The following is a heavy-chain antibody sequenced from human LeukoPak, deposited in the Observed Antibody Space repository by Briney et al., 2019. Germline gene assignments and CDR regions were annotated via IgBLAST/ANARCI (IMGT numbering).Heavy chain of an antibody. V-gene: IGHV4-30-4*01. J-gene: IGHJ4*01. Sequence: SQTLSVTCTVSGGSISSGDYYWSWIRQPPGKGLEWIGYIYYSGRTYYNPSLQSRVTISVDTSKNQFSLKLNSVTAADTAVYYCARGPIGDDDYWGHGNPVTVSS. D-gene: IGHD3-10*01. CDR3: ARGPIGDDDY. CDR1: GGSISSGDYY. CDR2: IYYSGRT.